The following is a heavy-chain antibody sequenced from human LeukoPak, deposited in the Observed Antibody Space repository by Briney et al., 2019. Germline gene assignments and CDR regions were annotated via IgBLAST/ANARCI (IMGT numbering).Heavy chain of an antibody. V-gene: IGHV3-74*01. Sequence: GGSLRLSCAASGFPFSSYWMHWVRPAPGKGLVWVSRINSDGSSTSYADSVKGRFTISRDNAKNTLYLQMNSRRAEDTDVYYCAGAGDRDGDNSDYWGQGTLVTVSS. D-gene: IGHD5-24*01. CDR3: AGAGDRDGDNSDY. CDR2: INSDGSST. J-gene: IGHJ4*02. CDR1: GFPFSSYW.